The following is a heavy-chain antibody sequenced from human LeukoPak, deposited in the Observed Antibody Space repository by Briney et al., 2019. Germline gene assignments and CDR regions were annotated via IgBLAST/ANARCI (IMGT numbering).Heavy chain of an antibody. V-gene: IGHV4-4*07. J-gene: IGHJ4*02. Sequence: SETLSLTCTVSGGSISSYYWGWIRQPAGKGLEWIGRIYTSGSTNYNPSLKSRVTMSVDTSKNQFSLTLTSVTAADTALYYCTRELAGTTVEDWGQGTLVTVSS. CDR2: IYTSGST. CDR1: GGSISSYY. D-gene: IGHD1-1*01. CDR3: TRELAGTTVED.